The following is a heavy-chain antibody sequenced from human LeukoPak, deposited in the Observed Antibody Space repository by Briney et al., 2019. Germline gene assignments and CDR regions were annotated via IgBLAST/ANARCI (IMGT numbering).Heavy chain of an antibody. CDR3: ARHGRGGKTRNQGDAFDV. V-gene: IGHV4-4*09. D-gene: IGHD3-16*01. CDR1: GDSITDYY. Sequence: ASETLSLTCSVSGDSITDYYWSWIRQPPGKGLQWLGYIDASGRSGYNPSLQSRISISGDMSKNQFSLKMRSVTAADTAVYYCARHGRGGKTRNQGDAFDVWGQGTMVIVSS. J-gene: IGHJ3*01. CDR2: IDASGRS.